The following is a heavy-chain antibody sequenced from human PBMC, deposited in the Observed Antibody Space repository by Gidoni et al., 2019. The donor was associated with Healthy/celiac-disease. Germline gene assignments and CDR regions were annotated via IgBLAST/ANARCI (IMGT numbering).Heavy chain of an antibody. J-gene: IGHJ4*02. CDR1: GGSISSYY. CDR2: IYTSGST. Sequence: QVQLQESGPGLVKPSETLSLTCTVSGGSISSYYWSWIRQPAGKGLEWIGRIYTSGSTNYNPSLKSRVTMSVDTSKNQFALKLSSVTAADTAVYYCARDGGWFGELSDSLFDYWGQGTLVTVSS. V-gene: IGHV4-4*07. D-gene: IGHD3-10*01. CDR3: ARDGGWFGELSDSLFDY.